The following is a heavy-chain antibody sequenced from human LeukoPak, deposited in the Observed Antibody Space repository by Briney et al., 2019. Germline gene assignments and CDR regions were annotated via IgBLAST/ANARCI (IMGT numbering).Heavy chain of an antibody. J-gene: IGHJ5*02. D-gene: IGHD2-2*01. V-gene: IGHV1-46*01. CDR3: ARDSTTSSLADP. Sequence: ASVKVSFKASGYTFTNYYLHWVRQAPGHRLEWMGIIHPSGGSTAYAQKFQGRVTMTRDTPTSTVYMELSSLRSEDTAVYYCARDSTTSSLADPWGQGTLVTVSS. CDR2: IHPSGGST. CDR1: GYTFTNYY.